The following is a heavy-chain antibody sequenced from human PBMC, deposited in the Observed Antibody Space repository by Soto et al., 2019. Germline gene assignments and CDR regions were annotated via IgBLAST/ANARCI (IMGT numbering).Heavy chain of an antibody. Sequence: QVQLVESGGGVVQPGRSLRLSCAASGFTFSSYGMHWVRQAPGKGLEWVAVIWYDGSNKYYADSVKGRFTISRDNSKNTLYLQMNSLRAEDTAVYYCARDRGLDYYYSSFIDYWGQGTLVTVSS. CDR1: GFTFSSYG. V-gene: IGHV3-33*01. CDR2: IWYDGSNK. J-gene: IGHJ4*02. D-gene: IGHD3-22*01. CDR3: ARDRGLDYYYSSFIDY.